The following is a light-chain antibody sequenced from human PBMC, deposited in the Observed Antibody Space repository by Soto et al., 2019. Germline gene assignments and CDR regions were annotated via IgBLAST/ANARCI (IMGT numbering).Light chain of an antibody. CDR1: QSVSNNY. J-gene: IGKJ1*01. V-gene: IGKV3-20*01. Sequence: EIMTTKSPATLSLYQGERATLSCMASQSVSNNYLAWYQQKPGQAPRLLIYGASNRATGIPDRFSGGGSGTDFTLTISRLEPEDFAVYYCQQYGSSGTFGQGTKVDIK. CDR2: GAS. CDR3: QQYGSSGT.